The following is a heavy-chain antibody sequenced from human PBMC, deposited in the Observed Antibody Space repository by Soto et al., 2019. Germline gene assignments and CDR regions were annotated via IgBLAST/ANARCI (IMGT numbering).Heavy chain of an antibody. J-gene: IGHJ4*02. CDR3: AKDGPYSTSWTPDY. Sequence: EVPLLESGGGLVQPGGSLRLSCAASGFTFSSYAMTWVRQAPGKGLEWVSAISASGGNTDYADSVKGRFTNFRDNSKTALYLQMNTLRAEDTATYYCAKDGPYSTSWTPDYWGQGMLVTVSS. V-gene: IGHV3-23*01. D-gene: IGHD2-2*01. CDR2: ISASGGNT. CDR1: GFTFSSYA.